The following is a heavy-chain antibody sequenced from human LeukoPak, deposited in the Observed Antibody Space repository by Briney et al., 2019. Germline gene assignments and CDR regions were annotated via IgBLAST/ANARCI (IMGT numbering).Heavy chain of an antibody. CDR2: ITSSSSYI. CDR1: GFTFSSYS. D-gene: IGHD5-24*01. Sequence: GGSLRLSCAASGFTFSSYSMNWVRQAPGKGLEWVSSITSSSSYIYYADSVKGRFTVSRHNAKNSLYLQLNSLRSEDTAVYYCARDNSVRDEAWWFNPWGQGTLVTVSS. CDR3: ARDNSVRDEAWWFNP. V-gene: IGHV3-21*04. J-gene: IGHJ5*02.